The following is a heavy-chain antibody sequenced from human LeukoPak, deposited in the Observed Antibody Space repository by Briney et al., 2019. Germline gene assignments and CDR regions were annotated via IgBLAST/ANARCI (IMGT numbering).Heavy chain of an antibody. Sequence: PGGSLRLSCAASGFTFSTYWMSWVRQAPGKGLEWVANIKEDGSEKYYGDSVKGRFTISRDNAKNSLYQEVNSLRVEDTAVYYCARDSSGYQWGQGTLVTVSS. CDR2: IKEDGSEK. D-gene: IGHD3-22*01. J-gene: IGHJ4*02. CDR1: GFTFSTYW. CDR3: ARDSSGYQ. V-gene: IGHV3-7*01.